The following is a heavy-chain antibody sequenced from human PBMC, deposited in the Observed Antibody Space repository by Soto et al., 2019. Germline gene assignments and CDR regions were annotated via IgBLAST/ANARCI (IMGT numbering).Heavy chain of an antibody. CDR1: GYTFXGYY. J-gene: IGHJ6*02. Sequence: ASVKVSCKASGYTFXGYYMHWVRQAPGQGLEWMGWINPNSGGTNYAQKFQGWVTMTRDTSISTAYMELSRLRSDDTAVYYCARDRPPRTGGFDYYYGMDVWGQGTTVTVSS. D-gene: IGHD3-16*01. V-gene: IGHV1-2*04. CDR3: ARDRPPRTGGFDYYYGMDV. CDR2: INPNSGGT.